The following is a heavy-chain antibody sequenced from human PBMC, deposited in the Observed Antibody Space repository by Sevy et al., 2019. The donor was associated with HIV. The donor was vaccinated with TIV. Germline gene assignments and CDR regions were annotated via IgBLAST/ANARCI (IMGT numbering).Heavy chain of an antibody. V-gene: IGHV3-23*01. CDR2: LSFGCGEI. CDR1: GFTFSKYS. D-gene: IGHD2-8*01. J-gene: IGHJ4*02. CDR3: AREGCTKPHDY. Sequence: GGSLRLSCAASGFTFSKYSMSWVRQPPGKGLEWVSTLSFGCGEINYADSVKGRFTIPRDNSKSSVYLQMNNLRPEYTAVYYCAREGCTKPHDYWGQGTLVTVSS.